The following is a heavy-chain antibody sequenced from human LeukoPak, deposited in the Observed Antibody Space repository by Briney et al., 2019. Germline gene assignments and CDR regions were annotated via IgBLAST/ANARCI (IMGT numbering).Heavy chain of an antibody. D-gene: IGHD1-7*01. Sequence: GGSLRLSCGASGFTFSSYEMNLVRQAPGKGLEWVSYISSRGTTIYYAGSVKGRFTIARDNAISSLYLQMNSLRAEDTAVYYCARSSGTSYYYIMDVWGQGTTVTVSS. CDR2: ISSRGTTI. CDR1: GFTFSSYE. J-gene: IGHJ6*02. CDR3: ARSSGTSYYYIMDV. V-gene: IGHV3-48*03.